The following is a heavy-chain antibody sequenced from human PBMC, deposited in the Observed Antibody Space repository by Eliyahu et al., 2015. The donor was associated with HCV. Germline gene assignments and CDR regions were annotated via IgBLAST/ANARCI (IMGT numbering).Heavy chain of an antibody. CDR2: SSDDGSXK. D-gene: IGHD2-2*01. V-gene: IGHV3-30*04. Sequence: GGQSXAKVQGRVSLSSDDGSXKYYTDXVRGRFTISRDNSKNALXLQMNSLRAEDTAVYYCAKATCSNISCRHTRGDWGQGNPVTVSS. CDR3: AKATCSNISCRHTRGD. J-gene: IGHJ4*02.